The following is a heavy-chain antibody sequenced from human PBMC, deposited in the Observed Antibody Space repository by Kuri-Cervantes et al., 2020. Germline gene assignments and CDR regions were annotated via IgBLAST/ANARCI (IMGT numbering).Heavy chain of an antibody. CDR2: ISGSTRVT. D-gene: IGHD7-27*01. CDR1: GFTFSDYG. J-gene: IGHJ4*02. Sequence: GGSLRLSCAASGFTFSDYGMNWVRQAPGKGLEWVSTISGSTRVTYYADSVKGRFTISRDNSKNTLFLQMNSLRAEDTAVYYCAKNWEKLGHVDYWGQGTLVTVSS. V-gene: IGHV3-23*01. CDR3: AKNWEKLGHVDY.